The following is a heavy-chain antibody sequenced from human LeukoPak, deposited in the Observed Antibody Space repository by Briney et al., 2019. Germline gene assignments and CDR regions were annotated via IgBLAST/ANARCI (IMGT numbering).Heavy chain of an antibody. J-gene: IGHJ4*02. D-gene: IGHD5-18*01. CDR1: GDSISSSSYY. Sequence: SETQSLTCTVSGDSISSSSYYWGWIRQPPGKGLEYIGSISSSGNTYYNPSLESRVTVSIDTSKNQFSLKLRSVTAADTAVYYCREYSAGYLLDYWGQGTLVTVSS. V-gene: IGHV4-39*01. CDR3: REYSAGYLLDY. CDR2: ISSSGNT.